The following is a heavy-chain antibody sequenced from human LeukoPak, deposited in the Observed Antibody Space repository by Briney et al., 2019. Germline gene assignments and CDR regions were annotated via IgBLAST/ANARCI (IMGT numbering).Heavy chain of an antibody. CDR3: ARDPYGSGSTSFDI. Sequence: GGSLRLSCAASGFTFSSYAMHWVRQAPGKGLEWVAVISYDGSNKYYADSVKGRFTISRDNSKNTLYLQMNSLRAEDTAVYYCARDPYGSGSTSFDIWGQGTMVTVSS. D-gene: IGHD3-10*01. CDR1: GFTFSSYA. CDR2: ISYDGSNK. J-gene: IGHJ3*02. V-gene: IGHV3-30-3*01.